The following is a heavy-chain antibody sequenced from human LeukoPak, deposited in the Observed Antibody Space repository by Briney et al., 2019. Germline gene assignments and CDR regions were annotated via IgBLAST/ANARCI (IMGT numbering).Heavy chain of an antibody. CDR2: ISDSGGST. D-gene: IGHD3-22*01. J-gene: IGHJ4*02. CDR3: AKGYYDSSGYYTPPFDY. CDR1: GFTFSSYS. Sequence: GGSLRLSCAASGFTFSSYSMNWVRQAPGKGLEWVSAISDSGGSTYYADSVKGRFTISRDNSKNTLYLQMNSLRAEDTAVYYCAKGYYDSSGYYTPPFDYWGQGTLVTVSS. V-gene: IGHV3-23*01.